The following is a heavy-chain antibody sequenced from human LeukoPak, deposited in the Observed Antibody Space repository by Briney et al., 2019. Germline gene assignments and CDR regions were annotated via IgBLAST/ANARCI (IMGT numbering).Heavy chain of an antibody. CDR1: GYTFTSYG. CDR3: ARVAGSGSYSYYMDV. CDR2: ISAYNGNT. D-gene: IGHD3-10*01. J-gene: IGHJ6*03. Sequence: ASVKVSCKASGYTFTSYGISWVRQAPGQGLEWMGWISAYNGNTNYAQKLQGRVTMTTDTSTSTAYMELRSLRSDDTAVYYCARVAGSGSYSYYMDVWGKGTTVTISS. V-gene: IGHV1-18*01.